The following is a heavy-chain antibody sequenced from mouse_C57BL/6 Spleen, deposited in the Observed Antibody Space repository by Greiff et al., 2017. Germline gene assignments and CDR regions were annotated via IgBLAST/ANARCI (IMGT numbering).Heavy chain of an antibody. Sequence: VQLQQPGAELVRPGTSVKLSCKASGYTFTSYWMHWVKQRPGQGLEWIGVIDPSDSYTNYNQKFKGKATLTVDTSSSTAYMQLSSLTSEDSAVYYCARRGLRLDYYAMDYWGQGTSVTVSS. J-gene: IGHJ4*01. V-gene: IGHV1-59*01. D-gene: IGHD2-2*01. CDR3: ARRGLRLDYYAMDY. CDR2: IDPSDSYT. CDR1: GYTFTSYW.